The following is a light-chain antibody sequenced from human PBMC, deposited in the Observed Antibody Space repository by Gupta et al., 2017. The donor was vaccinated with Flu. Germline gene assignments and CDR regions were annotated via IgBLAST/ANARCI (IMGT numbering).Light chain of an antibody. V-gene: IGLV3-21*03. Sequence: GKAAWITCGGDKIGSNSVHWYNQKPGQAPVLVVYDDSDRPSGIPGRFSGPNSGDTAALTISRVEAGDEADYYCQVWDSGSNRVVFGGGTKLTVL. CDR2: DDS. J-gene: IGLJ2*01. CDR3: QVWDSGSNRVV. CDR1: KIGSNS.